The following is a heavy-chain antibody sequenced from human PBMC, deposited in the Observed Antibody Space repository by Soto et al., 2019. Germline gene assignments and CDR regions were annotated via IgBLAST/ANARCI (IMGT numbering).Heavy chain of an antibody. Sequence: QVQLVQSGVEVKMPGASVKLSCKTYGYAFTNYGVTWVRQVSGQGLEWIGWVSGYNRNTNYAQKFKGRIIMSTDTSTNTANRELRSLRSDYTGIYYCAGERQGEPVIYWGWGTLVTVSP. V-gene: IGHV1-18*01. CDR1: GYAFTNYG. J-gene: IGHJ4*02. CDR3: AGERQGEPVIY. D-gene: IGHD3-16*01. CDR2: VSGYNRNT.